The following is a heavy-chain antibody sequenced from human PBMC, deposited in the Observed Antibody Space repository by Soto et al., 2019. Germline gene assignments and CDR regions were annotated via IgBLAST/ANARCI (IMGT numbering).Heavy chain of an antibody. J-gene: IGHJ6*02. Sequence: PGGSLRLSCAASGFTFSSYGMHWVRQAPGKGLEWVAVISYDGSNKYYADSVKGRFTISRDNSKNTLYLQMNSLRAGDTAVYYCAKLEYSSSPGYYGMDVWGQGTTVTVSS. D-gene: IGHD6-6*01. V-gene: IGHV3-30*18. CDR2: ISYDGSNK. CDR3: AKLEYSSSPGYYGMDV. CDR1: GFTFSSYG.